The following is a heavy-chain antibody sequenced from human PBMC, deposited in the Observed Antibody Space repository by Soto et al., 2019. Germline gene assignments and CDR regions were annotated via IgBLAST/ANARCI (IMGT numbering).Heavy chain of an antibody. CDR3: AAFLGAYWFFDL. D-gene: IGHD1-26*01. CDR2: IYPSGTT. J-gene: IGHJ2*01. V-gene: IGHV4-30-4*01. Sequence: SETLSLTCTVSGGSISSNYYYWSWIRQPPGKGLEWIGYIYPSGTTYYSPSLKSRVTMSVDTSKNQFSLKLSSVTAADTAVYFCAAFLGAYWFFDLWGRGTLVTVSS. CDR1: GGSISSNYYY.